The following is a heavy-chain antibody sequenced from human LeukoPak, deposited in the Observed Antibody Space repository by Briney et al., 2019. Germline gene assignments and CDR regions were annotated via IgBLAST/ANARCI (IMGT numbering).Heavy chain of an antibody. CDR1: GFTLSSFS. D-gene: IGHD5-18*01. J-gene: IGHJ1*01. CDR2: MSETGSRQ. V-gene: IGHV3-21*06. CDR3: ARATSEDTALDH. Sequence: PGGSLRLSCAASGFTLSSFSMNWVRQAPGMGLEWVSSMSETGSRQFYTDSVKGRFSISRDNAKNSVYLHLNSLKVEDTAIYYCARATSEDTALDHWGQGTLVTVSS.